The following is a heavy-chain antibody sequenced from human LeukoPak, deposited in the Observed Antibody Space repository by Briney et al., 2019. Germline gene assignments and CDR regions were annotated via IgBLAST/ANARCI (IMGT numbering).Heavy chain of an antibody. Sequence: PSETLSLTCTVSGGSISSSSYYWGWIRQPPGKGLEWIGSIYYSRSTYYNPSHKSRVTISVDTSKSQFSLKLSSVTAADTAVYYCARENPYYYYMDVWGKGTTVTVSS. CDR2: IYYSRST. CDR1: GGSISSSSYY. V-gene: IGHV4-39*02. CDR3: ARENPYYYYMDV. D-gene: IGHD1-14*01. J-gene: IGHJ6*03.